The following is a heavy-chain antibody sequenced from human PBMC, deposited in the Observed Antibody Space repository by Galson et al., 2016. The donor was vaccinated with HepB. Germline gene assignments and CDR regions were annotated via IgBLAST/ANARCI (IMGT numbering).Heavy chain of an antibody. CDR1: GGSISSDNYY. Sequence: TLSLTCTVSGGSISSDNYYWIWIRQHPGKGLEWIGYIYCSGSTYNNPSLKSRVTISVDTSKNQFSLKLSSVTAADTAVYYCARGITGTTWPTYYFDYWGQGTLVTVSS. CDR3: ARGITGTTWPTYYFDY. D-gene: IGHD1-20*01. J-gene: IGHJ4*02. CDR2: IYCSGST. V-gene: IGHV4-31*03.